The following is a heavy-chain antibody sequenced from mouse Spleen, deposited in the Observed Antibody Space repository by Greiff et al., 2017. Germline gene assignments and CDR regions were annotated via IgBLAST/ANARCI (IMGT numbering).Heavy chain of an antibody. J-gene: IGHJ2*01. D-gene: IGHD2-3*01. Sequence: QVQLQQSGPGLVAPSQSLSITCTVSGFSLTDYGVSWIRQPPGKGLEWLGVILGGGSTYYNSALKSRLSISKDNSKSQVFLKMNSLQTDDTAMYYCAKLGDGYYFDYWGQGTTLTVSS. CDR2: ILGGGST. CDR3: AKLGDGYYFDY. V-gene: IGHV2-6-5*01. CDR1: GFSLTDYG.